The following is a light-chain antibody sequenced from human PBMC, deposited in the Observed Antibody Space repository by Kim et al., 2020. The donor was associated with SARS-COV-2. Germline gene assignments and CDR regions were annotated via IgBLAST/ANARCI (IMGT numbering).Light chain of an antibody. CDR3: QQYNDWPLRT. J-gene: IGKJ4*01. V-gene: IGKV3-15*01. CDR1: QSVKNN. CDR2: GTF. Sequence: IVMTQSPATLSVSPGEGVTLSCRADQSVKNNLAWYQQQPGQAPRLLIHGTFSRAAGVPARFSGSGSGTEFTLTISSLQSEDSAVYYCQQYNDWPLRTLVGGAQMGIK.